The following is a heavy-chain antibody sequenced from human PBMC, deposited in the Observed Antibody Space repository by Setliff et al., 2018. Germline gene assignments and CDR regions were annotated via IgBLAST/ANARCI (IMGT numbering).Heavy chain of an antibody. J-gene: IGHJ4*02. D-gene: IGHD2-2*01. Sequence: ETLSLTCAVYGDSFSDYYWSWLRQPPGKGLEWIEEVNHRGDTNYSPSLRGRVTMTVDAARKQLSLKISSMTAADAGVYYFRLAHCSSPSCEEALDYWSQGTLVTVSS. CDR2: VNHRGDT. V-gene: IGHV4-34*01. CDR3: RLAHCSSPSCEEALDY. CDR1: GDSFSDYY.